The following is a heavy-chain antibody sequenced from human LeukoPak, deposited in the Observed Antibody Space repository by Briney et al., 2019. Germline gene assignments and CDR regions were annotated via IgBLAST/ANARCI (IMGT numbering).Heavy chain of an antibody. CDR2: IKHSGGST. V-gene: IGHV1-46*02. CDR1: GDILNSYH. D-gene: IGHD6-13*01. CDR3: ARDFSWSVDY. Sequence: ASVKVSCTASGDILNSYHIHWVRQAPGQGLEWMGIIKHSGGSTTYAQKFQGRLTMARDTSTGTVNMELSSLTSEDTAVYYCARDFSWSVDYWGQGALVTVSS. J-gene: IGHJ4*02.